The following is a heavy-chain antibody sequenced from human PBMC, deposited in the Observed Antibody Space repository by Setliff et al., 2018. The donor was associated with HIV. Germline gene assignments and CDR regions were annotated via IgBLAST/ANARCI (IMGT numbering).Heavy chain of an antibody. CDR3: ARGSSGSHRTEYDDAFDI. D-gene: IGHD6-25*01. CDR1: GGSFSGYY. J-gene: IGHJ3*02. Sequence: SETLSLTCAVYGGSFSGYYWSWIRQPPGKGLEWIGEIFHNGTINCNPSLKSRVTISVDTSKNQFSLRMSSVTAADSGVYYCARGSSGSHRTEYDDAFDIWGQGAVVTVSS. CDR2: IFHNGTI. V-gene: IGHV4-34*01.